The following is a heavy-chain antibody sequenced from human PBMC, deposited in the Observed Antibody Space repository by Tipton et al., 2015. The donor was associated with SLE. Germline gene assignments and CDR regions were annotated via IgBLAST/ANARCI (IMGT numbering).Heavy chain of an antibody. CDR2: MNPNSGNT. J-gene: IGHJ6*03. CDR3: ARGAVDWFPIDYDYYMDV. D-gene: IGHD3-9*01. Sequence: QVQLVQSGAEVKKPGASVKVSCKASGYTFTSYDIIWVRQATGQGLEWMGWMNPNSGNTGYAQKFQGRVTITRNTSISTAYMELSSLRSEDTAVYYRARGAVDWFPIDYDYYMDVWGKGTTVTVSS. V-gene: IGHV1-8*03. CDR1: GYTFTSYD.